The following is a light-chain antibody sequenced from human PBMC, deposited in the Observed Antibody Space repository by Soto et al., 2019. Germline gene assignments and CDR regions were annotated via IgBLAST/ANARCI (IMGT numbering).Light chain of an antibody. CDR3: QQYGSSIFT. CDR1: QSVSSNY. J-gene: IGKJ3*01. V-gene: IGKV3-20*01. Sequence: EIVLTQSPGTLSLSPGERATLSCRTSQSVSSNYLAWYQQKPGQAPRLLIYGASNRATGIPDRFSGSGSGTDFTLTISRLEPEDFAVYYCQQYGSSIFTFGPGTKVDIK. CDR2: GAS.